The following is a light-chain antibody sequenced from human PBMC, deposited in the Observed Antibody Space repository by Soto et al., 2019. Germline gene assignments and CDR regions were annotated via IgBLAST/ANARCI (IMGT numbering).Light chain of an antibody. CDR2: VAS. V-gene: IGKV3-15*01. CDR1: QSVGSS. Sequence: DIVMTQSPAALSVSPGERVTLSCRAIQSVGSSVAWYQQIPGQAHRLLMYVASTRAASVPARFSGGGSGTDFSLNISSLQSEDFTVSYCQHNSTRPQGTFSQRTKLEIK. J-gene: IGKJ2*02. CDR3: QHNSTRPQGT.